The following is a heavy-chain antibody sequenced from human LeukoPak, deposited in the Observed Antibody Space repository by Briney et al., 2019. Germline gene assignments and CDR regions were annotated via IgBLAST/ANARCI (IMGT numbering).Heavy chain of an antibody. Sequence: SETLSLTCAVSGASFSGYYWSWIRQPPGKGLEWIGEINPSGGTNYNPSLRSRVTISADTSKSQFSLELSSVIAADTAGFYCATARSTVATYFDSWGQGTLVTVSS. D-gene: IGHD4-17*01. V-gene: IGHV4-34*01. CDR3: ATARSTVATYFDS. CDR2: INPSGGT. CDR1: GASFSGYY. J-gene: IGHJ4*02.